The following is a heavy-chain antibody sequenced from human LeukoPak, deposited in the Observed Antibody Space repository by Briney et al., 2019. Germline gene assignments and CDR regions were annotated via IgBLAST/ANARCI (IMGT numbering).Heavy chain of an antibody. CDR1: GFTFSNYW. J-gene: IGHJ6*03. D-gene: IGHD3-10*01. V-gene: IGHV3-7*01. CDR2: IKEDGSDK. CDR3: ARMYYYGSGYYYMDV. Sequence: PGGSLRLSCAASGFTFSNYWMSWVRQAPGKGLEWVANIKEDGSDKYYVDSVKARFTISRDNAKNSLYLQMNSLRAEDTAVYYCARMYYYGSGYYYMDVWGKGTTVTVSS.